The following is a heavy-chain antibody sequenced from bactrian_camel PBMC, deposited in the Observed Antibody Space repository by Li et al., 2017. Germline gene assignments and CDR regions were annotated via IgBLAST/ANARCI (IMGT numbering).Heavy chain of an antibody. CDR1: GFTFSTTW. Sequence: QLVESGGGLVQPGGSMRLSCAASGFTFSTTWMHWVRQAPGKGLEWVSAISVGGTSYYADSVKGRFTISKDNARNTLALQMNSLKPDDTAMYYCAATKTPDVRCTIRYQKGLNNYWGQGTQVTVS. J-gene: IGHJ4*01. CDR2: ISVGGTS. D-gene: IGHD2*01. V-gene: IGHV3S25*01. CDR3: AATKTPDVRCTIRYQKGLNNY.